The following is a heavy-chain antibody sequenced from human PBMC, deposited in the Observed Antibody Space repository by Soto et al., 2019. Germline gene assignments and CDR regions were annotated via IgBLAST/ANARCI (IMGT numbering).Heavy chain of an antibody. D-gene: IGHD2-2*01. J-gene: IGHJ6*02. Sequence: PGGSLRLSCAASGFTFSSYGMHWVRQAPGKGLEWVAVIWYDGSNKYYADSVKGRFTISRDNSKNTLYLQMNSLRAEDTAVYYCARDLVVVTAAKYYGMDVWGQGTTVTVYS. CDR1: GFTFSSYG. V-gene: IGHV3-33*01. CDR2: IWYDGSNK. CDR3: ARDLVVVTAAKYYGMDV.